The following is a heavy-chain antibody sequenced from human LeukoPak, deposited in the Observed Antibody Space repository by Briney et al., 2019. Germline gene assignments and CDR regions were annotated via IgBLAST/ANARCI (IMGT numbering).Heavy chain of an antibody. V-gene: IGHV3-7*03. CDR1: VFTLSSYW. CDR2: IKQDGSEK. Sequence: GGSLRLSCAASVFTLSSYWMQWVRQAPGKGLEWVANIKQDGSEKYYADSVKGRFIISRDNAKNALYLQMSSLRAEDTAIYYCARRYFGYWGQGTLVTVSS. J-gene: IGHJ4*02. CDR3: ARRYFGY.